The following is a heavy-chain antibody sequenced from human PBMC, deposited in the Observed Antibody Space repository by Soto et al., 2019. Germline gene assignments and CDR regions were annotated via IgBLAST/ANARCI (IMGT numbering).Heavy chain of an antibody. CDR3: AKLPDQGAMADLFDY. J-gene: IGHJ4*02. V-gene: IGHV3-23*01. Sequence: PGGSLRLSCAASGFTFSSYALSWVRQAPGKGLEWVSAISGSGGSTYYADSVKGRFTISRDNSKNTLYLQMNSLRAEDTAVYYCAKLPDQGAMADLFDYCGQGTLVTVSS. CDR2: ISGSGGST. CDR1: GFTFSSYA. D-gene: IGHD1-26*01.